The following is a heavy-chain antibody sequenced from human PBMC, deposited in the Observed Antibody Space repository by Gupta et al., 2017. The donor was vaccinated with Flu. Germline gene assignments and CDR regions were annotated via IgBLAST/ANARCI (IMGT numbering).Heavy chain of an antibody. J-gene: IGHJ6*02. CDR2: ISSSGATI. Sequence: AASGFTFSDFYMSWIRQAPGKGLEWVPYISSSGATIYYADSVKGRFTISRDNAKNSLYLQIKSLRVEDTAVYYCARDTVYRDGMDVWGQGTTVTVSS. V-gene: IGHV3-11*01. CDR3: ARDTVYRDGMDV. D-gene: IGHD2-2*01. CDR1: GFTFSDFY.